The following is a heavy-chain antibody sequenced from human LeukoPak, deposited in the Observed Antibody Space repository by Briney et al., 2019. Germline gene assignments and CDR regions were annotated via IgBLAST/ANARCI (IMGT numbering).Heavy chain of an antibody. D-gene: IGHD6-13*01. CDR1: GFTFSGYG. Sequence: GGSLRLSCAASGFTFSGYGMHWVRQAPGKGLEWVAVISYDGSNKYYADSVKGRFTISRDNSKNTLYLQMNSLRAEDTAVYYCAKDSSSWFDPWGQGTLVTVSS. CDR3: AKDSSSWFDP. J-gene: IGHJ5*02. V-gene: IGHV3-30*18. CDR2: ISYDGSNK.